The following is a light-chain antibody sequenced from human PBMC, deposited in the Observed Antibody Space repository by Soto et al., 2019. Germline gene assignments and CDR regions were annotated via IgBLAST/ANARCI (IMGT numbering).Light chain of an antibody. J-gene: IGLJ1*01. CDR3: FSHRGGDSHV. V-gene: IGLV2-14*01. CDR1: SSDVGGYNY. CDR2: GVT. Sequence: QSVLTQPASVSGSPGQPITISCTGTSSDVGGYNYASWYQQYPGKAPKLMIYGVTNRPSGVSNRFSGSKTGNTASLIISGLQAEDEAYYYCFSHRGGDSHVFGTGTKVTVL.